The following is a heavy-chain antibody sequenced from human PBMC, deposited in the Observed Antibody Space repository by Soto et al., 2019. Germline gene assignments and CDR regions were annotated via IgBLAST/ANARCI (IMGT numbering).Heavy chain of an antibody. CDR1: GYTFTNYP. D-gene: IGHD3-3*01. CDR3: AVLANAYHNFDF. Sequence: QVQLVQSGAEVKKPGASVKVSCKASGYTFTNYPLHWVRQAPGQRPEWLVWIRTANGDTGFSQSFQGRVAFTRDTSANTAYMELNSLRSEDTALDHCAVLANAYHNFDFWGQGTLITVSP. CDR2: IRTANGDT. J-gene: IGHJ4*02. V-gene: IGHV1-3*04.